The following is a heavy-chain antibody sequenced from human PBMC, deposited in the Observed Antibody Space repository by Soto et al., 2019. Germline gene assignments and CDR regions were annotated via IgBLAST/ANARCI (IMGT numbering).Heavy chain of an antibody. J-gene: IGHJ4*02. D-gene: IGHD2-21*01. V-gene: IGHV1-69*02. CDR3: VSPNPQRGSGFLFDS. CDR1: GGTFSSYT. Sequence: QVQLVQSGAEVKKPGSSVKVSCKASGGTFSSYTISWVRQAPGQGLEWMGRIIPILGIANYAQKFQGRVTITADKSTITAYMELSSLRSEDTAVYYCVSPNPQRGSGFLFDSWGQGTLVTVSS. CDR2: IIPILGIA.